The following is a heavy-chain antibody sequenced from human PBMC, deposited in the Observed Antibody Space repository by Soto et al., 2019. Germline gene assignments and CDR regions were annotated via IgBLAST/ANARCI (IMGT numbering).Heavy chain of an antibody. CDR2: IYYSGST. D-gene: IGHD7-27*01. CDR1: GGSVSSGSYY. Sequence: PSETLSLTCTVSGGSVSSGSYYWSWIRQPPGKGLEWIGYIYYSGSTNYNPSLKSRVTISVDTSKNQFSLRLSSVTAADTAVYYCARDHLGAYHAFDIWGQGTMVTVS. CDR3: ARDHLGAYHAFDI. J-gene: IGHJ3*02. V-gene: IGHV4-61*01.